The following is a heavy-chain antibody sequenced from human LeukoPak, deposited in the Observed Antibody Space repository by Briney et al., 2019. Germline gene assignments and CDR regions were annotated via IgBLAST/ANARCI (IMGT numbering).Heavy chain of an antibody. CDR1: GFTVSSNY. J-gene: IGHJ4*02. V-gene: IGHV3-66*01. D-gene: IGHD5-12*01. Sequence: PGGSLRLSCAASGFTVSSNYMSWVRQAPGKGLEWVSVIYSGGNTYYADSVKGRFTISRDNSKNTLYLQMNSLRAEDTAVYYCAKGRSPWITDYWGQGTLVTVSS. CDR3: AKGRSPWITDY. CDR2: IYSGGNT.